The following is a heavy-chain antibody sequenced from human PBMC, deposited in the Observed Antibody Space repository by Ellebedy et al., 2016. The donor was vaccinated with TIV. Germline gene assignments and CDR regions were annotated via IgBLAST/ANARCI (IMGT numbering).Heavy chain of an antibody. Sequence: GSLRLSCTVSGYSISSDYSWGWIRQPPGKGLEWIGYIYYSGSTNYNPSLKSRVTISVDTSKNQFSLKLSSVTPEDTAVYYCARDEGDGYNYYYYYYMDVWGKGTTVTVSS. J-gene: IGHJ6*03. CDR2: IYYSGST. V-gene: IGHV4-38-2*02. CDR3: ARDEGDGYNYYYYYYMDV. CDR1: GYSISSDYS. D-gene: IGHD5-24*01.